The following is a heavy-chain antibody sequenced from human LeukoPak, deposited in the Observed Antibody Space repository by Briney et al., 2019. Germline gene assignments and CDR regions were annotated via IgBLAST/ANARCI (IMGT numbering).Heavy chain of an antibody. CDR2: MSYSGST. V-gene: IGHV4-61*01. CDR3: ARDSSPSNY. J-gene: IGHJ4*02. D-gene: IGHD6-13*01. Sequence: SETLSLTCTVSGASISRSSFYWSWIRQPPGKGLEWIGYMSYSGSTDYNPSLKSRVTISVDTSKNQLSLKLTSVTAADTAVYYCARDSSPSNYWGQGTLVTVSS. CDR1: GASISRSSFY.